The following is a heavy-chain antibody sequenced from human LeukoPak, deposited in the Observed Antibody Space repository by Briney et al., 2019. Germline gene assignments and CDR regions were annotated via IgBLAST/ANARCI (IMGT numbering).Heavy chain of an antibody. CDR2: INAGNGNT. D-gene: IGHD3-3*01. Sequence: ASVKVSCKASGYTFTSYAMHWVRQAPGQRLEWMGWINAGNGNTKYSQKFQGRVTMTEDTSTDTAYMELSSLRSEDTAVYYCARGGDYDFWSGYRVFYYYYGMDAWGQGTTVTVSS. J-gene: IGHJ6*02. CDR1: GYTFTSYA. CDR3: ARGGDYDFWSGYRVFYYYYGMDA. V-gene: IGHV1-3*01.